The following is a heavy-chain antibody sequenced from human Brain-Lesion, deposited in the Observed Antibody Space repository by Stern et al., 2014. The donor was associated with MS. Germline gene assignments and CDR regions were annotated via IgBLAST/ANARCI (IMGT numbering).Heavy chain of an antibody. CDR3: AGEEDIRYCSGGSCTVNWFDP. CDR2: IYYSGNT. Sequence: QVQLQESGPGLVKPSETLSLTCTVAGGSVSSTSYAWAWIRQPPGKGLEWIGTIYYSGNTYYSPSLKSRLTISLDTSKNQFSRQVRSVTAADTAVYYCAGEEDIRYCSGGSCTVNWFDPWGQGTLVTVSS. J-gene: IGHJ5*02. V-gene: IGHV4-39*01. CDR1: GGSVSSTSYA. D-gene: IGHD2-15*01.